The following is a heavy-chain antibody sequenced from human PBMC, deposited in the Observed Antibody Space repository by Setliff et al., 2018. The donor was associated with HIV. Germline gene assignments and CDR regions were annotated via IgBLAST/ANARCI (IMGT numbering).Heavy chain of an antibody. V-gene: IGHV3-30*02. J-gene: IGHJ6*03. CDR2: IRYDGSDK. CDR1: GFTFSSHG. Sequence: PGGSLRLSCATSGFTFSSHGIHWVRQAPGKGLEWVTFIRYDGSDKYYADSVKGRFTISRDNSKNTLYLQMNSLRTEDTAVYYCAKNARDYYYYYMDVWGKGTTVTVSS. CDR3: AKNARDYYYYYMDV.